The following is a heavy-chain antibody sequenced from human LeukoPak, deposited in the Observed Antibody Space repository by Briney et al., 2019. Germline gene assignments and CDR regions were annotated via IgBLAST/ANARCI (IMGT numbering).Heavy chain of an antibody. CDR2: ISYDGSNK. V-gene: IGHV3-30-3*01. D-gene: IGHD4-11*01. Sequence: GRSLGLSCAASGFTFSSYAMHWVRQAPGKGLEWVAVISYDGSNKYYADSVKGRFTISRDNSKNTLYLQMNSLRAEDTAVYYCARDGDDYSNYGYGMDVWGQGTTVTVSS. J-gene: IGHJ6*02. CDR3: ARDGDDYSNYGYGMDV. CDR1: GFTFSSYA.